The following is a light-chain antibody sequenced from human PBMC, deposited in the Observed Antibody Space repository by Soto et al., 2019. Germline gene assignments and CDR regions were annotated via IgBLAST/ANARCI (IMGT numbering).Light chain of an antibody. CDR1: QSAGNF. J-gene: IGKJ5*01. Sequence: IGLTQSTATLSVSPGETASLSCRASQSAGNFLAWYQQKPGQAPRLLIYYISTRATGIPARFSVSGSGTEFTLTINSLQSEDSAVYYCQQHNQWPITFGQGTRWRLN. CDR3: QQHNQWPIT. CDR2: YIS. V-gene: IGKV3D-15*01.